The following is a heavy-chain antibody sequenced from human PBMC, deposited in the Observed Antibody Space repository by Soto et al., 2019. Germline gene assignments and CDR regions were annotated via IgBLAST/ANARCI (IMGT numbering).Heavy chain of an antibody. D-gene: IGHD2-2*01. V-gene: IGHV3-23*01. CDR2: LGGNGFTT. Sequence: EVQLLESGGGLVQPGGSLRLSCVVSGFTFGSYAMSWVRQAPEKGPEWVAILGGNGFTTYYADSVKGRFTISGDKSKSTLFLQMNSQRADDTGVYYCAKALRPSLNFFYYMDVWGRTTSVTVSS. J-gene: IGHJ6*03. CDR1: GFTFGSYA. CDR3: AKALRPSLNFFYYMDV.